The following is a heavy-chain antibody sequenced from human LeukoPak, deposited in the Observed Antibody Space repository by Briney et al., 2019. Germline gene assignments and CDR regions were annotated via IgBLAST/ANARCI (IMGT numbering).Heavy chain of an antibody. V-gene: IGHV3-30*18. CDR1: GFTFSSYG. Sequence: PGGSLRLSCAASGFTFSSYGMHWVRQAPGKGLEWVAVISYDGSNKYYADSVKGRFTISRDNSKNTLYLQMNSLRAEDTAVYYCAKALAAAGHDYYYYYYMDVWGKGTTVTVSS. CDR3: AKALAAAGHDYYYYYYMDV. J-gene: IGHJ6*03. D-gene: IGHD6-13*01. CDR2: ISYDGSNK.